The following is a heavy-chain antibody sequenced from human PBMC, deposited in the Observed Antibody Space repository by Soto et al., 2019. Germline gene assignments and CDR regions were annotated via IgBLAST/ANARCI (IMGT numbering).Heavy chain of an antibody. CDR1: GFSLSTTGVG. CDR2: IYCDDDK. D-gene: IGHD7-27*01. V-gene: IGHV2-5*02. Sequence: QITLKESGPTLVKPTQTLTLTCTFSGFSLSTTGVGVGWIRQPPGKALDWLALIYCDDDKRYSPSLKSRLTINKDTSKNQVVLTMTTMAPIDTATYDCVHATQVNTGGDYWGQGTLVTVAS. J-gene: IGHJ4*02. CDR3: VHATQVNTGGDY.